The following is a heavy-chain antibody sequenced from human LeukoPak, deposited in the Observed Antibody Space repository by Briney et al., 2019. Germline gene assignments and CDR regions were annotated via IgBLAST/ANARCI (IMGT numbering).Heavy chain of an antibody. CDR1: GYTFTIYD. J-gene: IGHJ6*02. Sequence: VASVKVSCTASGYTFTIYDINWVRQAPGQGLEWVGWMNPNNGGTVYAQKFQGRVTMTRDTSTGTSYMESNSLRSEDTAVYYCARGAIFGVTPRGYGMDVWGQGTTVTVSS. CDR3: ARGAIFGVTPRGYGMDV. CDR2: MNPNNGGT. D-gene: IGHD3-3*01. V-gene: IGHV1-8*01.